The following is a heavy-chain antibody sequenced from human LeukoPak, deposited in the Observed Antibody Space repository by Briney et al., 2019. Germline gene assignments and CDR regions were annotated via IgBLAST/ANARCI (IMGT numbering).Heavy chain of an antibody. Sequence: GGSLRLSCAASGLTVSSNCMSWVRQAPGKGLEWVSFIYSGGNTYYADSVKGRFTISRDNSKNTLYLQMNTLRAEDTAVYYCARDRHKYNYDSGGYPPYWGQGTLVTVSS. CDR3: ARDRHKYNYDSGGYPPY. CDR1: GLTVSSNC. CDR2: IYSGGNT. D-gene: IGHD3-22*01. V-gene: IGHV3-53*01. J-gene: IGHJ4*02.